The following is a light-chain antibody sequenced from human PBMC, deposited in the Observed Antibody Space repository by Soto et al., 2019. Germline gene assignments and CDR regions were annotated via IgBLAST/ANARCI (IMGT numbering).Light chain of an antibody. CDR3: QKYNSAPWT. CDR2: AAS. Sequence: DIQMTQSPSSLSASVGDRVTITCRASQGIGNYLAWYQQKPGKVPKLLIYAASTLQSGVPSRFSGGGSGTEFTLTISSLQPEDVATYYCQKYNSAPWTCGQGTKVEIK. J-gene: IGKJ1*01. V-gene: IGKV1-27*01. CDR1: QGIGNY.